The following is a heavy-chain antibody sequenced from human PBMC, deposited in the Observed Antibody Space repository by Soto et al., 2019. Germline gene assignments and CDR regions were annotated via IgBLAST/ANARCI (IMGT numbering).Heavy chain of an antibody. Sequence: QVQLQQWGAGLLKPSETLSLTCAVYGGSFSGYYWSWIRQTPGKGLEWVGEISHSGSTNYNTSLKSRVTISADTSKKQFSLNLRSVTAADTAVYYCARGSPNDYGDSRWFDPWGQGTLVTVSS. J-gene: IGHJ5*02. CDR2: ISHSGST. CDR3: ARGSPNDYGDSRWFDP. D-gene: IGHD4-17*01. V-gene: IGHV4-34*01. CDR1: GGSFSGYY.